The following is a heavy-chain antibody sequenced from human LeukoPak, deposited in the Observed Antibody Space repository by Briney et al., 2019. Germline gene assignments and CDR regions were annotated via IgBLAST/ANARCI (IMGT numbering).Heavy chain of an antibody. Sequence: GGSLRLSCAGSGFTFTNSILSWVRQAPGKGLEWLSTFSGNDGYTYYADSVKGRFTISRDNSKNTVYLQMNSLRAEDTAVYYCTRHSGYGDYIYYYYGMDVWGQGTTVTVSS. CDR1: GFTFTNSI. D-gene: IGHD4-17*01. V-gene: IGHV3-23*01. CDR3: TRHSGYGDYIYYYYGMDV. J-gene: IGHJ6*02. CDR2: FSGNDGYT.